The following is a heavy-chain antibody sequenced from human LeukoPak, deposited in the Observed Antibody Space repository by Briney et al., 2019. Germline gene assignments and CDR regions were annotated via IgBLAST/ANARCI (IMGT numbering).Heavy chain of an antibody. CDR1: GYTFTSYD. CDR2: MNPNSGDT. Sequence: ASVKVSCKASGYTFTSYDINWVRQATGQGLEWMGWMNPNSGDTGYAEKFQGRVTMTRDASISTAYMELSSLRYEDTAVYYCASRVVPTATRSWGQYYYYGMDVWGQGPTVTVSS. J-gene: IGHJ6*02. D-gene: IGHD2-2*01. CDR3: ASRVVPTATRSWGQYYYYGMDV. V-gene: IGHV1-8*01.